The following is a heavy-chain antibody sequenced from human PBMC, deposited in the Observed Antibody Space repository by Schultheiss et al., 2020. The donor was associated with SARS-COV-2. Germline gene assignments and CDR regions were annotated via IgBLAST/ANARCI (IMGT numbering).Heavy chain of an antibody. CDR3: ARSPLYSSSWYYFDY. CDR1: GGTFSSYA. D-gene: IGHD6-13*01. J-gene: IGHJ4*02. CDR2: IIPIFGTA. V-gene: IGHV1-69*13. Sequence: SVKVSCKASGGTFSSYAISWVRQAPGQGLEWMGGIIPIFGTANYAQKFQGRVTITADESTSTAYMELRSLRSDDTAVYYCARSPLYSSSWYYFDYWGQGTLVTVSS.